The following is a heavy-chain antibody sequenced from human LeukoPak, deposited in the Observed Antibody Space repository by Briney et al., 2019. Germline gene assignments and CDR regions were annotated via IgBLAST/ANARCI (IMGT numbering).Heavy chain of an antibody. CDR2: IKQDGSEI. CDR3: ARDDTHYGSSGSFYDAFDI. J-gene: IGHJ3*02. D-gene: IGHD3-22*01. V-gene: IGHV3-7*01. CDR1: GFTFSTYW. Sequence: PGGSLRLSCAASGFTFSTYWMSWVRQSPEKGLEWVANIKQDGSEIYYVDSVKGRFTISRDNAKNSLYLQMNSLRAEDTAVYYCARDDTHYGSSGSFYDAFDIWGQGTMVTVSS.